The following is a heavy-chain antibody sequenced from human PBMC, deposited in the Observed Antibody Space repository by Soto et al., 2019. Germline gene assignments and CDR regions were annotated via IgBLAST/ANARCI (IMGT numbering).Heavy chain of an antibody. V-gene: IGHV4-4*02. CDR3: ARMNRDYYYYGMDV. Sequence: TSETLSLTCTVSGGSISSSKWWTWVRQTPGNGLEWIGKIDHNGVANYNPSLEGRVTISKDISKNQISLKVTSVTAADSAVYYCARMNRDYYYYGMDVWGQGATVTVSS. CDR1: GGSISSSKW. CDR2: IDHNGVA. J-gene: IGHJ6*02.